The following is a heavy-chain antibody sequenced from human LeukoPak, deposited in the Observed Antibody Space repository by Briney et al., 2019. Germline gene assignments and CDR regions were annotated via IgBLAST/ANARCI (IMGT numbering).Heavy chain of an antibody. CDR2: ISGDGSST. Sequence: GGSLTLPRAASGFTLDDYAIHWVRQAPGRGLEWVSLISGDGSSTYYADSVKGRFTISRDNAKNSLYLQMNSLRAEDTAVYYCARLDYGDYDLHYWGQGTLVTVSS. J-gene: IGHJ4*02. CDR1: GFTLDDYA. V-gene: IGHV3-43*02. CDR3: ARLDYGDYDLHY. D-gene: IGHD4-17*01.